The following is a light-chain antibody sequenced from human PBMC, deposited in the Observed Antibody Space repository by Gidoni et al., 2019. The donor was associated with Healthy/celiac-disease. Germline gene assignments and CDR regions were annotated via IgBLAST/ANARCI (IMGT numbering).Light chain of an antibody. CDR3: QQSYSTPRT. CDR2: AAS. Sequence: PSSLSASVGDRVTITCRASQSISSYLNWYQQKPGKAPKLLIYAASSLQSGVPSRFSGSGSGTDFTLTISSLQPEDFATYYCQQSYSTPRTFGQGTKVEIK. CDR1: QSISSY. V-gene: IGKV1-39*01. J-gene: IGKJ1*01.